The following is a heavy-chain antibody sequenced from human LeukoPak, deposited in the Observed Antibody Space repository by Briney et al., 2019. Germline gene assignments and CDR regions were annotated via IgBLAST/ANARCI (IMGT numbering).Heavy chain of an antibody. J-gene: IGHJ4*02. CDR1: GFTFSSYA. V-gene: IGHV3-23*01. D-gene: IGHD2-15*01. CDR2: ISGSGGST. CDR3: AREPSPLYCSGGSCLLYYFDY. Sequence: PGGSLRLSCAASGFTFSSYAMSWVRQAPGKGLEWVSAISGSGGSTYYADSVKGRFTISRDNSKNTLYLQMNSLRAEDTAVYYCAREPSPLYCSGGSCLLYYFDYWGQGTLVTVSS.